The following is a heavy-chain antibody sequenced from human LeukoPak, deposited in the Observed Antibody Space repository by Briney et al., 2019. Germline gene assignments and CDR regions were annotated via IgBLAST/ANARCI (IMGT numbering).Heavy chain of an antibody. CDR1: GGSFSGYY. Sequence: PSETLSLTCAVYGGSFSGYYWSWIRQPPGKGLEWIGEINHSGSTNYNPSLKSRVTISVDTSKNQFSLKLSSVTAADTAVYYCARAESVVVPAAPNWFDPWGQGTLVTVSS. CDR3: ARAESVVVPAAPNWFDP. V-gene: IGHV4-34*01. D-gene: IGHD2-2*01. CDR2: INHSGST. J-gene: IGHJ5*02.